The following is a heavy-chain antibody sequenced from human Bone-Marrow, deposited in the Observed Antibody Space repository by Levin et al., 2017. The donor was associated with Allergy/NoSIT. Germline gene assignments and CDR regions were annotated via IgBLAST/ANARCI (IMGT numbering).Heavy chain of an antibody. CDR1: GFMFANYG. CDR3: ARDGGAYLEYDFYYMDV. J-gene: IGHJ6*03. D-gene: IGHD2/OR15-2a*01. V-gene: IGHV3-30*03. Sequence: GGSLRLSCAASGFMFANYGIHWVRQAPGKGLEWVAVISYDGARKYYADSVKGRFTISRDNSRDMVSLQMNNLRPDDTALYYCARDGGAYLEYDFYYMDVWGKGTTVIVSS. CDR2: ISYDGARK.